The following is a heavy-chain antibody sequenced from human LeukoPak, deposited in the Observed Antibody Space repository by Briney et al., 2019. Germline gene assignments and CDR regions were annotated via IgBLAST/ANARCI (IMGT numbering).Heavy chain of an antibody. CDR1: GFTFSNHW. CDR3: ARAPSGYSYGHPYYFDY. J-gene: IGHJ4*02. Sequence: GGSLRLSCEASGFTFSNHWMHWVRQAPGKGLVWVSVISKDGSTSVYADSVRGRLTISRDNAKNTLYLQMNSLRVEDTAVYYCARAPSGYSYGHPYYFDYWGQGTLVTVSS. V-gene: IGHV3-74*01. D-gene: IGHD5-18*01. CDR2: ISKDGSTS.